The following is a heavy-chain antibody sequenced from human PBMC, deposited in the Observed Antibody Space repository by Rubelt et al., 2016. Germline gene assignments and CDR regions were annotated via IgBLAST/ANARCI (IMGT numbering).Heavy chain of an antibody. J-gene: IGHJ4*02. CDR2: IYYSGST. D-gene: IGHD1-26*01. CDR1: GGSFSGYY. V-gene: IGHV4-34*11. Sequence: QVQLQQWGAGLLKPSETLSLTCAVYGGSFSGYYWSWIRQPPGKGLEWIGYIYYSGSTNYNPSLKSRFTISVDTSKNQFTLNLSSLTAADTAVYYCARDPVGTTVRHFDYWGQGTLVTVSS. CDR3: ARDPVGTTVRHFDY.